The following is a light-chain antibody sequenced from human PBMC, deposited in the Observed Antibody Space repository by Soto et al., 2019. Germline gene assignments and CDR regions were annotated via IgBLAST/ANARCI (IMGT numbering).Light chain of an antibody. V-gene: IGLV2-14*03. CDR1: HNDIGTYDY. CDR3: SSFTSNRIYV. Sequence: QSALTQATCVSGSPGQSITISCTGNHNDIGTYDYVSWYQQHPGRAPRLLIHGVTTRPSGISGRFSASKSGLTASLTISGLQPEDEADYYCSSFTSNRIYVFGPGTKVTVL. CDR2: GVT. J-gene: IGLJ1*01.